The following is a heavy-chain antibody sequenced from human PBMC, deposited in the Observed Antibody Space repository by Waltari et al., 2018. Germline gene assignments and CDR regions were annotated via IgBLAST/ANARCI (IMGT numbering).Heavy chain of an antibody. Sequence: EVQLVESGGGLVQPGGSLRLSCAASGFTFSSYSMNWVRQAPGKGLEWVSYISSRSSTRDYADSVKGRFNISRENAKNSLYLQMNSLRAEDTAVYYCARVRYGGNPFDYWGQGTLVTVSS. J-gene: IGHJ4*02. D-gene: IGHD4-17*01. CDR2: ISSRSSTR. V-gene: IGHV3-48*04. CDR3: ARVRYGGNPFDY. CDR1: GFTFSSYS.